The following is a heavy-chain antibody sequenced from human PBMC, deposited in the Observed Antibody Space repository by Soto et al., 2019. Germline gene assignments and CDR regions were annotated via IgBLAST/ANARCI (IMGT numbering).Heavy chain of an antibody. CDR1: GCSMGDSTSNFY. Sequence: SETLSHTCPVSGCSMGDSTSNFYWSWIRQSPWKGLEWIGSIYYSGATNYNPSLESRLTISVDTSKNQFSLNLSSVTAADTAVYYCARAMGDWGPYYYYHGFDVWGQGTTVTVSS. CDR3: ARAMGDWGPYYYYHGFDV. D-gene: IGHD7-27*01. CDR2: IYYSGAT. V-gene: IGHV4-61*01. J-gene: IGHJ6*02.